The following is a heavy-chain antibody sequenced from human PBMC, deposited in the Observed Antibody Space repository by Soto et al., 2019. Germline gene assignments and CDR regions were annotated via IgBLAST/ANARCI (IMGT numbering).Heavy chain of an antibody. CDR3: ARGRYGAY. J-gene: IGHJ4*02. D-gene: IGHD3-10*01. CDR1: GYTFPSYG. CDR2: ISAHNGNT. Sequence: QVHLVQSGAEVKKPGASVKVSCKGSGYTFPSYGITWVRQAPGQGLEWMGWISAHNGNTDYAQKLQGRGTVTRDTSTSTAYMELRSLGSDDTAVYYWARGRYGAYWGQGALVTVSS. V-gene: IGHV1-18*01.